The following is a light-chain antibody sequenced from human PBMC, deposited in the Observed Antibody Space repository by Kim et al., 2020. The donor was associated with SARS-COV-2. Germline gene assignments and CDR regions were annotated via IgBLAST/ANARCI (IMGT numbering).Light chain of an antibody. J-gene: IGKJ1*01. Sequence: ASVGDRVTLTCRASQGISSWLAWYQQKPGNAPKLLIYGAFSLQGGVPSRFSGSGSGTDFTLTISSLQPEDFATYYCQQTNSFPWTFGQGTKVDIK. CDR3: QQTNSFPWT. V-gene: IGKV1-12*01. CDR2: GAF. CDR1: QGISSW.